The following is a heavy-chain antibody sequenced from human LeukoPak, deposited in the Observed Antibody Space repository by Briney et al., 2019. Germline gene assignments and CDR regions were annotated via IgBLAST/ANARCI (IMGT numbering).Heavy chain of an antibody. V-gene: IGHV3-9*01. CDR2: ISWNSGTI. CDR3: VGFWSGYPSDY. D-gene: IGHD3-3*01. Sequence: AGGSLRLSCAASGFSFDDHAMHWVRQAPGKGLEWVSGISWNSGTIGYADSVKGRFTISRDNAKNSLYLQMNSLRAEDTALYYCVGFWSGYPSDYWGQGTLVTVSS. CDR1: GFSFDDHA. J-gene: IGHJ4*02.